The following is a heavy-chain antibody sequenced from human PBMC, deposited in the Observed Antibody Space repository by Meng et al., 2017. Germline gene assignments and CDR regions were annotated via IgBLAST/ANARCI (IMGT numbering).Heavy chain of an antibody. V-gene: IGHV4-34*01. D-gene: IGHD6-6*01. CDR3: ARRGIAARPFYY. J-gene: IGHJ4*02. CDR2: INHSGST. CDR1: GGSFSGYY. Sequence: QLPRWGAGLLKPSETLSLTGAVYGGSFSGYYWSWIRQPPGKGLEWIGEINHSGSTNYNPSLKSRVTISVDTSKNQFSLKLSSVTAADTAVYYCARRGIAARPFYYWGQGTLVTVSS.